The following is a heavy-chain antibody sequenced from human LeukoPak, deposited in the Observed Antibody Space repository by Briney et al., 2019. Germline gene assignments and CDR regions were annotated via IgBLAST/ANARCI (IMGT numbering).Heavy chain of an antibody. CDR3: AKEADYYDSSGLNYFDY. CDR1: GFTFSSYG. J-gene: IGHJ4*02. Sequence: GGSLRLSCAASGFTFSSYGMHWVRQAPGKGLEWVAVIPYDGSNKYYADSVKGRFTISRDNSKNTLYLQMNSLRAEDTAVYYCAKEADYYDSSGLNYFDYWGQGTLVTVSS. D-gene: IGHD3-22*01. V-gene: IGHV3-30*18. CDR2: IPYDGSNK.